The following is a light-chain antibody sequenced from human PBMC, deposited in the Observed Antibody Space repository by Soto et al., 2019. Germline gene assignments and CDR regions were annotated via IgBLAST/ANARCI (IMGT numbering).Light chain of an antibody. CDR3: QHRSNWLSLT. V-gene: IGKV3-11*01. J-gene: IGKJ4*01. CDR2: DAS. Sequence: VVLTQSPATLSLSPGERATLTCRASHSVSSYLAWYQQKPGQAPRLLIYDASNRAADIPARFSASGSGTDFTLTISSLEPEDFAVYYCQHRSNWLSLTFGGGTKVDIK. CDR1: HSVSSY.